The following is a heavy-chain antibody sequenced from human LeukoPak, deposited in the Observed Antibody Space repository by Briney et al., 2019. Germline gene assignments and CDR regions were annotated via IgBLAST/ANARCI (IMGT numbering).Heavy chain of an antibody. D-gene: IGHD3-10*01. CDR1: GFTFSSYA. CDR2: ISGSGGST. V-gene: IGHV3-23*01. CDR3: AKGAITMVRGVIVNDY. J-gene: IGHJ4*02. Sequence: GGSLRLSCAASGFTFSSYAMNWVRQAPGKGLEWVSAISGSGGSTYYADSVKGRFTISRDNSKNTLYLQMNSLRAEDTAVYYCAKGAITMVRGVIVNDYWGQGTLVTVSS.